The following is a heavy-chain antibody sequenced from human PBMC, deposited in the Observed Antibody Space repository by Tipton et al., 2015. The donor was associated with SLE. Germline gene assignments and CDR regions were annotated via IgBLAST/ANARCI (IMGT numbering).Heavy chain of an antibody. CDR1: GYTFTDYY. CDR2: INPKSGYS. CDR3: GRGFKGNFGLFGH. J-gene: IGHJ4*02. D-gene: IGHD1-7*01. Sequence: QSGPEVKKPGASVKVSCKASGYTFTDYYVHWVRQAPGQGLEWMGRINPKSGYSNSAQKFQGRVTVTRDTSISTAYMELSSLTSDDTALDYCGRGFKGNFGLFGHWGQGALV. V-gene: IGHV1-2*06.